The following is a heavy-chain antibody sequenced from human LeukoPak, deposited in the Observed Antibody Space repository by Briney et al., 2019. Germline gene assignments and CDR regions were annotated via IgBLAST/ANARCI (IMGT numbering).Heavy chain of an antibody. CDR3: ARDEARRIAVAVAAFDI. Sequence: SVKVSCKASRGTFSSYAISWVRQAPGQGLVWMGGIIPIFGTANYAQKFQGRVTITADESTSTAYMELSSLRSEDTAVYYCARDEARRIAVAVAAFDIWGQGTMVTVSS. CDR1: RGTFSSYA. V-gene: IGHV1-69*13. D-gene: IGHD6-19*01. J-gene: IGHJ3*02. CDR2: IIPIFGTA.